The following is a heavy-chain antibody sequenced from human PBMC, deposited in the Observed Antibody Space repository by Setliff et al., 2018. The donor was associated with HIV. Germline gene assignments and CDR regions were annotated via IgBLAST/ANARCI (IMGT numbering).Heavy chain of an antibody. D-gene: IGHD3-22*01. Sequence: SETLSLTCFVSGVSISDHYWGWIRQPPGKGLEWIGYIYSSGTTPYNPSAEMRVTMSLDTSRDQFTLKLNSATAADTAVYYCARGGVYYYDSSGWSMDYWGQGTLVTVSS. CDR3: ARGGVYYYDSSGWSMDY. J-gene: IGHJ4*02. CDR2: IYSSGTT. V-gene: IGHV4-4*09. CDR1: GVSISDHY.